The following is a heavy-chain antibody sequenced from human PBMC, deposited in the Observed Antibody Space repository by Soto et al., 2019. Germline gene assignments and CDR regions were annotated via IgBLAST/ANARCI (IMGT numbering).Heavy chain of an antibody. J-gene: IGHJ3*01. Sequence: EVQLVESGGGLVQPGGSLRLSCAASGFTFSAYWMHWVRHAPGKGLVWVSHINTDESDTNYADSVKGRFTISRDSTKNTLYLQMNSLRVEDTAVYYCTRDLPYYDFWSGYNYDAFDVWGQGTMVTVSS. V-gene: IGHV3-74*01. D-gene: IGHD3-3*01. CDR2: INTDESDT. CDR1: GFTFSAYW. CDR3: TRDLPYYDFWSGYNYDAFDV.